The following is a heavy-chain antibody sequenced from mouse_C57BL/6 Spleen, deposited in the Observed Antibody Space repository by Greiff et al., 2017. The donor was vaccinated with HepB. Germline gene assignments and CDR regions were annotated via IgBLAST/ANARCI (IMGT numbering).Heavy chain of an antibody. J-gene: IGHJ3*01. Sequence: QVQLKQSGAELVKPGASVKLSCKASGYTFTSYWMQWVKQRPGQGLEWIGEIDPSDSYTNYNQKFKGKATLTVDTSSSTAYMQLSSLTSEDSAVYYCAGYDYSAWFAYWGQRTLVTVSA. CDR2: IDPSDSYT. CDR3: AGYDYSAWFAY. CDR1: GYTFTSYW. V-gene: IGHV1-50*01. D-gene: IGHD2-4*01.